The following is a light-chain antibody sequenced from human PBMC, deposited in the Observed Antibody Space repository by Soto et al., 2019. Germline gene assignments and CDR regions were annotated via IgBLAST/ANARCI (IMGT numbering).Light chain of an antibody. J-gene: IGKJ5*01. CDR3: QQFGSSVT. V-gene: IGKV3-20*01. CDR2: RTS. Sequence: EIVMTQSPATLSVSPGETATVSCRASQSVSSYLAWYQQKPGQAPRLLIYRTSTRATGIPDRFSGSGSGTDFTLTISRLEPEDFAVYYCQQFGSSVTFGQGTRLEIK. CDR1: QSVSSY.